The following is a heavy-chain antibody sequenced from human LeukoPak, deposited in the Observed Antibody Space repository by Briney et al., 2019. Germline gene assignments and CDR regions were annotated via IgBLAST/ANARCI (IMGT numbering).Heavy chain of an antibody. V-gene: IGHV3-74*01. J-gene: IGHJ3*01. D-gene: IGHD1-14*01. Sequence: PGGSLRLSCAASGFTFGNSWMHWVRQAPGKGLVWVSLINADGSTATYADSVRGRFTISRDNARNTLSLQMNSLTIEDTAVYYCVVVVEPPDSDGFDVWGQGTMITVSS. CDR1: GFTFGNSW. CDR2: INADGSTA. CDR3: VVVVEPPDSDGFDV.